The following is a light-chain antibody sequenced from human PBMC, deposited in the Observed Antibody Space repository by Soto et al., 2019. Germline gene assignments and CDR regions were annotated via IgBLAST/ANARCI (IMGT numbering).Light chain of an antibody. CDR2: GAS. CDR3: QQYGSSPTT. J-gene: IGKJ1*01. V-gene: IGKV3-20*01. Sequence: EIVLTQSPGILSLSPGERATLACRASQSISSDHLAWYQQRPGQAPRLLIYGASSRATGIPDRFSGCGSGTDFTLTISRLEPEDFAVYDCQQYGSSPTTFGQGTKVDIK. CDR1: QSISSDH.